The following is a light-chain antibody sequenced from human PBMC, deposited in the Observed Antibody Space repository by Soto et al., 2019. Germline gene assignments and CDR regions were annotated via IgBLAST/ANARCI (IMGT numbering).Light chain of an antibody. CDR3: QPATSFPWT. CDR2: AAS. CDR1: QGIGSW. J-gene: IGKJ1*01. Sequence: DIQMTQSPTSVSASVGERVTITCRASQGIGSWLAWYQHKAGKAPKLLIYAASSLQSGVPSRFSGSGSGTDFTLTISSLQPADFATYYCQPATSFPWTFGQGTKVEI. V-gene: IGKV1-12*01.